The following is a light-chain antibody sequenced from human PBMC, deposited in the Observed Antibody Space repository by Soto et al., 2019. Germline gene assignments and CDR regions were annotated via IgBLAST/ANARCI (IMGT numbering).Light chain of an antibody. Sequence: QSVLSQPPSASGTPGQRVTISCSGSSSNIGDNTVNWYKQLPGAAPKLLIYTNNQRPAGAPDRISGSKSGTSASLAISGLQSEDEAYYYCATWDDSLNGWVFGGGTKLTVL. V-gene: IGLV1-44*01. CDR3: ATWDDSLNGWV. CDR1: SSNIGDNT. CDR2: TNN. J-gene: IGLJ3*02.